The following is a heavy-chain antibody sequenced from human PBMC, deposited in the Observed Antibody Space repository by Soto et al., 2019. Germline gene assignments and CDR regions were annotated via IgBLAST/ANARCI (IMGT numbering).Heavy chain of an antibody. V-gene: IGHV3-53*02. CDR2: LYSGGST. D-gene: IGHD3-10*01. J-gene: IGHJ3*02. CDR1: GLTVSSNY. Sequence: EVQLVETGGGLIQPGGSLRLSCAASGLTVSSNYMTWVRQAPGKGLEWVSVLYSGGSTHYAGSVKGRFNISRDNSKNTLYLQMNSLRVEDTAVYYCARDRPGDEGDGFDIWGHGTMVTVSS. CDR3: ARDRPGDEGDGFDI.